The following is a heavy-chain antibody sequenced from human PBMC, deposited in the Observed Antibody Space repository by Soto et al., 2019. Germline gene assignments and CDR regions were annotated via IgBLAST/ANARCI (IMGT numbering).Heavy chain of an antibody. V-gene: IGHV3-23*01. CDR2: ISGSGGST. J-gene: IGHJ6*03. CDR3: APSWKGGWGSYYYYMDV. Sequence: GGSRRLSGAASGFTLSSYAMSGVRQAPGKGLEGVAAISGSGGSTYYADSVKGRSTISRDNSNNPLYLQMNRLRAEDTAVYYCAPSWKGGWGSYYYYMDVWGKGTTVTVSS. D-gene: IGHD3-16*01. CDR1: GFTLSSYA.